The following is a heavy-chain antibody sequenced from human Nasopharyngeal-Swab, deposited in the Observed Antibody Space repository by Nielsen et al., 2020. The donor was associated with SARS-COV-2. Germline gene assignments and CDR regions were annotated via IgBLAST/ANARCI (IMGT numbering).Heavy chain of an antibody. D-gene: IGHD3-22*01. V-gene: IGHV3-53*04. CDR2: IYSGGST. Sequence: GGSLRLSCAASGFTVSSNYMSWVRQAPGKGLEWVSVIYSGGSTYYADSVKGRFTISRHNSKNTLYLQMISLRAEDTAVYYCARERYYYDSSGYPGSNWFDPWGQGTLVTVSS. CDR1: GFTVSSNY. CDR3: ARERYYYDSSGYPGSNWFDP. J-gene: IGHJ5*02.